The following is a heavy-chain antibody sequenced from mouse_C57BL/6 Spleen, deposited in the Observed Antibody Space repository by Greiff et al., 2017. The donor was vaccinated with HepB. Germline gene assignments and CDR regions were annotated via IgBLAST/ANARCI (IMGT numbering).Heavy chain of an antibody. CDR3: AREGITTVVADYAMDY. CDR2: INPYNGGT. CDR1: GYTFTDYY. Sequence: EVQLQQSGPVLVKPGASVKMSCKASGYTFTDYYMNWVKQSHGKSLEWIGVINPYNGGTSYNQKFKGKATLTVDKSSSTAYMELNSLTSEESAVYYCAREGITTVVADYAMDYWGQGTSVTVSS. D-gene: IGHD1-1*01. J-gene: IGHJ4*01. V-gene: IGHV1-19*01.